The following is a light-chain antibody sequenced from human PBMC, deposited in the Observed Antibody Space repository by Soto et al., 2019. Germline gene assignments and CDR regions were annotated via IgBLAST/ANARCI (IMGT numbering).Light chain of an antibody. Sequence: SVLTPPAPLSGGLGRSITISCRGTNSDVGAYNYVSWYQQYPGKAPKLMIYHVTDRPSGASNRFSGSKSGNTASLTISGLQAEDEADYYCCSYTTSNTFVFGTGTKVTVL. CDR3: CSYTTSNTFV. CDR1: NSDVGAYNY. CDR2: HVT. V-gene: IGLV2-14*01. J-gene: IGLJ1*01.